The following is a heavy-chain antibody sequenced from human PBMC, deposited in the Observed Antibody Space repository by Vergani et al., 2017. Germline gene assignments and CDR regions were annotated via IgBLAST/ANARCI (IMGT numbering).Heavy chain of an antibody. J-gene: IGHJ6*02. Sequence: QVPLQQWGAGLLKPSETLSLTCAVYGGSFSGYFWSWLRQPPGKGLEWIGEVNHSGSTIYNPSLKSRATISVDTSKNQFSLKLSSVTAADTAVYYCARGKLVPYYYYYGMDVWGQGTTVTVSS. D-gene: IGHD6-13*01. CDR3: ARGKLVPYYYYYGMDV. CDR2: VNHSGST. V-gene: IGHV4-34*01. CDR1: GGSFSGYF.